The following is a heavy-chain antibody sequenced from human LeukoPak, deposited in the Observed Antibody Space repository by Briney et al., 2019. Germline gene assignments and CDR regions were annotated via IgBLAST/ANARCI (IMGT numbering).Heavy chain of an antibody. Sequence: GGSLRLSCAASGFTVSSNYMSWVRQAPGKGLEWVSVIYSGGSTYYADSVKGRFTISRDNSKNTLYLQMNSLRAEDTAVYYCAREVVRGVIDYWGQGTLVIVSS. V-gene: IGHV3-53*01. CDR3: AREVVRGVIDY. CDR1: GFTVSSNY. J-gene: IGHJ4*02. D-gene: IGHD3-10*01. CDR2: IYSGGST.